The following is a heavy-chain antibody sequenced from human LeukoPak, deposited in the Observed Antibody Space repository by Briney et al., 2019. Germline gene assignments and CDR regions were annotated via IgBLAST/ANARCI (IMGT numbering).Heavy chain of an antibody. Sequence: GESLRISCKGSGYNFTSYWISWVRQMPGKGLEWMGRIDPSDSYTNYSPSFQGHVTISVDKSITTANLQWSSRKASDTAMYYCARQASAASDYWGQGTLVTVSS. CDR1: GYNFTSYW. V-gene: IGHV5-10-1*01. CDR3: ARQASAASDY. J-gene: IGHJ4*02. CDR2: IDPSDSYT. D-gene: IGHD6-13*01.